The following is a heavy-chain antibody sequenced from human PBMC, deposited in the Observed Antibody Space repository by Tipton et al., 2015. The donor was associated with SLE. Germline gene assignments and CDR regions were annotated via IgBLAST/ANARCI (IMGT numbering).Heavy chain of an antibody. Sequence: LRLSCAVYGGYFSGYYWSWIRQPPGKGLEWIGEINHSGSTNYNPSLKSRVTISVDTSKNQFSLKLSSVTAADTAVYYCARAQNSSMGYWGQGTLVTVSS. CDR3: ARAQNSSMGY. V-gene: IGHV4-34*01. CDR2: INHSGST. CDR1: GGYFSGYY. D-gene: IGHD1-7*01. J-gene: IGHJ4*02.